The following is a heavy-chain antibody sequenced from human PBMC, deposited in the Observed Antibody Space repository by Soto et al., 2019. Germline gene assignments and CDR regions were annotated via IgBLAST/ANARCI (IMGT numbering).Heavy chain of an antibody. J-gene: IGHJ6*02. CDR2: IIPIFGTA. CDR1: GGTFSSYA. D-gene: IGHD2-8*01. Sequence: ASVKVSCKASGGTFSSYAISWVRQAPGQGLEWMGGIIPIFGTANYAQKFQGRVTITADESTSTAYMELSSLRSEDTAVYYCASQNNMLTPRYYYYGMDVWGQGTTVTVSS. CDR3: ASQNNMLTPRYYYYGMDV. V-gene: IGHV1-69*13.